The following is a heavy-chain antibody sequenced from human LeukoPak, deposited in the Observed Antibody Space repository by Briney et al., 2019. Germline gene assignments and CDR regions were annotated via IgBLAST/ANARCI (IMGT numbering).Heavy chain of an antibody. CDR2: IYYSGST. CDR3: ARGYYYDSSGYYYPPSG. D-gene: IGHD3-22*01. V-gene: IGHV4-30-2*01. Sequence: PSQTLSLTCTVSGGSISSGGYYWSWIRQPPGKGLEWIGYIYYSGSTYYNPSLKSRVTISVDTSKNQFSLKLSSVTAADTAVYYCARGYYYDSSGYYYPPSGWGQGTLVTVSS. CDR1: GGSISSGGYY. J-gene: IGHJ4*02.